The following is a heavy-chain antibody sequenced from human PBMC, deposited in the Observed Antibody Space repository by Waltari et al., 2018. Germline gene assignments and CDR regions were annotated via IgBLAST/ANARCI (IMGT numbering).Heavy chain of an antibody. V-gene: IGHV3-15*07. CDR2: IKSKTDGGTT. D-gene: IGHD6-19*01. J-gene: IGHJ4*02. CDR3: TTLGYRSGWSFDY. CDR1: GFTFTNAW. Sequence: VELVESGGGLVKPGGSLRLSCAASGFTFTNAWMNWVRQAPGKGLEWVGRIKSKTDGGTTDYAAPVKGRFTISRDDSKNTLYLQMNSLKTDDTAVYYCTTLGYRSGWSFDYWGQGTLVTVSS.